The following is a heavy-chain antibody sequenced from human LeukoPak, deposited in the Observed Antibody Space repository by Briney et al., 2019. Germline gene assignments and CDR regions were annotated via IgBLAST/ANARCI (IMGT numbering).Heavy chain of an antibody. D-gene: IGHD1-14*01. J-gene: IGHJ4*02. CDR2: IKQDGSEK. Sequence: GGSLRLSCAASGFTFSSCWMSWVRQAPGKGLEWVANIKQDGSEKYYVDSVKGRFTISRDNAKNSLYLQMNSLRAEDTAVYYCARDHRITSFDYWGQGTLVTVSS. CDR3: ARDHRITSFDY. V-gene: IGHV3-7*01. CDR1: GFTFSSCW.